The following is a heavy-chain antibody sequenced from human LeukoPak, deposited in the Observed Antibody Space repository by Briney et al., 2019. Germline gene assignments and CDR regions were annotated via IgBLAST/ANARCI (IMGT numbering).Heavy chain of an antibody. D-gene: IGHD1-20*01. CDR3: ARDLYTWNPYYYGDA. J-gene: IGHJ6*03. CDR1: GGSINTYY. V-gene: IGHV4-4*07. CDR2: IYTSGNT. Sequence: KPSETLSLTCTVSGGSINTYYWSWIRQPAGKGLEWIGRIYTSGNTNYNPSLKSRVTMSVDTSKNQFSLKLNSVTAADTAVYYCARDLYTWNPYYYGDAWGKGTTVT.